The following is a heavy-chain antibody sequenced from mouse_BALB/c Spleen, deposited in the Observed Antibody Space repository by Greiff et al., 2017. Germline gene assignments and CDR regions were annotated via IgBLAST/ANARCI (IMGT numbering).Heavy chain of an antibody. D-gene: IGHD3-1*01. CDR3: ARPTARATFAY. Sequence: VQLHQSGAELVRPGTSVKISCKASCYTFTNYWLGWVKQRPGHGLEWIGDIYPGGGYTNYNEKFKGKATLTADTSSSTAYMQLSSLTSEDSAVYFCARPTARATFAYWGQGTLVTVSA. CDR2: IYPGGGYT. V-gene: IGHV1-63*02. J-gene: IGHJ3*01. CDR1: CYTFTNYW.